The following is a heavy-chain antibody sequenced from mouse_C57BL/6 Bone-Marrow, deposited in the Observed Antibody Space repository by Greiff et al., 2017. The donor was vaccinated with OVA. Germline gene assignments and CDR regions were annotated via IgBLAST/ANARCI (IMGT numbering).Heavy chain of an antibody. CDR1: GFTFSSYG. J-gene: IGHJ4*01. CDR2: ISSGGSYT. CDR3: ARIYYYGSSYVSYAMDY. Sequence: EVQGVESGGDLVKPGGSLKLSCAASGFTFSSYGMSWVRQTPDKRLEWVATISSGGSYTYYPDSVKGRFTISRDNAKNTLYLQMSSLKSEDTAMYYCARIYYYGSSYVSYAMDYWGQGTSVTVSS. D-gene: IGHD1-1*01. V-gene: IGHV5-6*01.